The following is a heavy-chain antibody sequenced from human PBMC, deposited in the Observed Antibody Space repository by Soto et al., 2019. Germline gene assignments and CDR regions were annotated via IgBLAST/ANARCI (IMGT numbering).Heavy chain of an antibody. CDR3: ARQLWLPYFDY. Sequence: QLQLQESGPGLVKPSETLSLTCAVSGGSISSSSYYWGWIRQPPGKGLEWIGSIYYSGSTYYNPSLKSRVTISVDTSKNQFSLKLSSVTAADTAEYYCARQLWLPYFDYWGQGTLVTVSS. V-gene: IGHV4-39*01. CDR1: GGSISSSSYY. J-gene: IGHJ4*02. D-gene: IGHD5-18*01. CDR2: IYYSGST.